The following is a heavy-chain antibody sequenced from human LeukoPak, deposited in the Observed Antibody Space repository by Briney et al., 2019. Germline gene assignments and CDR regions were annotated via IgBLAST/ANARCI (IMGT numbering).Heavy chain of an antibody. CDR3: VVVVEPPDSDGFDV. J-gene: IGHJ3*01. D-gene: IGHD1-14*01. Sequence: PGGSLRLSCAASGFTFGNSWVHWVRQAPGKGLVWVSLINADDSTTTYADSVKGRFTISRDNARNTVSLQMNSLTIEDTAVYYCVVVVEPPDSDGFDVWGQGTMITVSS. CDR1: GFTFGNSW. CDR2: INADDSTT. V-gene: IGHV3-74*01.